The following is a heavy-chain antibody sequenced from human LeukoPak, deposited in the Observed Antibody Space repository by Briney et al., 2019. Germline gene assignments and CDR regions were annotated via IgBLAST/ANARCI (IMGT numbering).Heavy chain of an antibody. D-gene: IGHD3-10*01. Sequence: PSETLSLTCTVSGGSISSYYWSWIRQPAGKGLEWIGRIYTSGSTNYNPSLKSRVTMSVDTSKNQFSLKLSSVTAADTAVYYCARSLYYGSGSYCLDYWGQGTLVTVSS. CDR1: GGSISSYY. CDR3: ARSLYYGSGSYCLDY. J-gene: IGHJ4*02. CDR2: IYTSGST. V-gene: IGHV4-4*07.